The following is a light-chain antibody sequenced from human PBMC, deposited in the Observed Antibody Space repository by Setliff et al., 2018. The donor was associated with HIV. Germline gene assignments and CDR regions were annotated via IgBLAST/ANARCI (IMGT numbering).Light chain of an antibody. CDR1: NSDVGLYNF. CDR3: SSFTDRRKFV. J-gene: IGLJ1*01. Sequence: QSVLTQPASVSWSPGQSITISCTGTNSDVGLYNFVSWYQQHPGKVPKLIIYDVTNRPSGLSYRFSGSKSGNTASLTISVLQAEDEADYFCSSFTDRRKFVFGTGTKVTVL. V-gene: IGLV2-14*03. CDR2: DVT.